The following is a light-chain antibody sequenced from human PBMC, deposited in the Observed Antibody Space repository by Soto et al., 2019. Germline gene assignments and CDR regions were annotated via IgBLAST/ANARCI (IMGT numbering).Light chain of an antibody. CDR2: DAS. Sequence: EIVLTQSPGTLSLSPGERATLSCRASQSVSSSYLAWYQQKPGQAPRLLIYDASSRATGIPDRFSGSGSGTDFTLTINSLQSEDFAVYYCQQYNNWPRTFGQGTKVDIK. CDR3: QQYNNWPRT. CDR1: QSVSSSY. J-gene: IGKJ1*01. V-gene: IGKV3D-20*02.